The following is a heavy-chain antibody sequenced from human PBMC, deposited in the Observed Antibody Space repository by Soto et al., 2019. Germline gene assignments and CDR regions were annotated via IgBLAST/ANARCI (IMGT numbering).Heavy chain of an antibody. J-gene: IGHJ5*02. V-gene: IGHV3-23*01. Sequence: GGYLRPSCAASAFTFSKCAIGWVRQAPGKGLXWVSXXXGXGXXXYXXXXVKGRFTISRDNSKNTLYLQMISLRAEDAAVYYCAMGYSYAPFDPWGQVTLRTVSS. CDR3: AMGYSYAPFDP. CDR2: XXGXGXXX. CDR1: AFTFSKCA. D-gene: IGHD5-18*01.